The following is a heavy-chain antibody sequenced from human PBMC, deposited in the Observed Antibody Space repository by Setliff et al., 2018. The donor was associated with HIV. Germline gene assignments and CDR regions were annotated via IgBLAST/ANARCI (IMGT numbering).Heavy chain of an antibody. D-gene: IGHD2-21*02. CDR3: AREGDGIDY. CDR2: IHYTGNT. CDR1: GGSISSGAW. V-gene: IGHV4-4*02. Sequence: SETLSLTCAVSGGSISSGAWWSWVRQPPGKGLEWIGTIHYTGNTYHNPSLKSRVTISVEASKNQISLKLTAVTAADSAVYYCAREGDGIDYWGQGTLVTVSS. J-gene: IGHJ4*02.